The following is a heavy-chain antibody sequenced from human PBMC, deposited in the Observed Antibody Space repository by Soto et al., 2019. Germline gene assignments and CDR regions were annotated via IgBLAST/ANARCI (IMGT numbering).Heavy chain of an antibody. Sequence: EVQLLESGGDLVQPGGSLRLSCAASGFTFSSFGMSWVRQAPGKGLYWVSSISGPGSSTYYSDSVKGRFTISRDNSKSMLYLQMNTLGAEDTAVYYCAKALRSGYDSLGPIDYWGRGTLVTVSS. CDR2: ISGPGSST. D-gene: IGHD5-12*01. V-gene: IGHV3-23*01. J-gene: IGHJ4*02. CDR3: AKALRSGYDSLGPIDY. CDR1: GFTFSSFG.